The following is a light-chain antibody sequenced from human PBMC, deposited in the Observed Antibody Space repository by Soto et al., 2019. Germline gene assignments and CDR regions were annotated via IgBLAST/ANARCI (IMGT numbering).Light chain of an antibody. V-gene: IGLV1-40*01. Sequence: QSVLTQPPSLSAAPGQEVTISCSGSGSNVGYNSVSWYQQVPGTAPKLLIYENNNRPSGVPHRFSGSKSGTSASLAITGLQAEDEADYHCQSYDSSLRAYVFGAGTKVTVL. CDR3: QSYDSSLRAYV. CDR1: GSNVGYNS. CDR2: ENN. J-gene: IGLJ1*01.